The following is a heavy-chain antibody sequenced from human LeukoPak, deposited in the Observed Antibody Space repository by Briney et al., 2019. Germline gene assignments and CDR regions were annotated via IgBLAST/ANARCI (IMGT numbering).Heavy chain of an antibody. D-gene: IGHD1-26*01. Sequence: ASVKVSCKASGGTFSSYAISWVRQAPGQGLEWMGGIIPIFGTANYAQKFQGRVTITTDESTSTAYMELCSLRSEDTAVYYCARGGSRSGPRVPAHDYYYYYYMDVWGKGPRSPSP. CDR1: GGTFSSYA. CDR2: IIPIFGTA. V-gene: IGHV1-69*05. CDR3: ARGGSRSGPRVPAHDYYYYYYMDV. J-gene: IGHJ6*03.